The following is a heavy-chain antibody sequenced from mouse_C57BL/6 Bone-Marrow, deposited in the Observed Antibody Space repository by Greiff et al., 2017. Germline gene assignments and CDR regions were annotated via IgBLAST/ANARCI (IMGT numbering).Heavy chain of an antibody. J-gene: IGHJ3*01. V-gene: IGHV1-64*01. Sequence: QVQLQQPGAELVKPGASVKLSCKASGYTFTSYWMHWVKQRPGQGLEWIGMIHPNSGSTNYNEKFKIKATLTVDKSSITAYMQLSSLASEDSAVYYCASLLAWFAYWGQGTLVTVSA. CDR2: IHPNSGST. D-gene: IGHD2-10*01. CDR1: GYTFTSYW. CDR3: ASLLAWFAY.